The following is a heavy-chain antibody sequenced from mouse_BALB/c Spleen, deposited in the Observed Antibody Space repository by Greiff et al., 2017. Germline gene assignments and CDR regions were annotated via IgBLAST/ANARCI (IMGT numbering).Heavy chain of an antibody. V-gene: IGHV1-39*01. CDR1: GYSFTDYI. CDR3: AREAYAMDD. Sequence: VQLQQTGPELVKPGASVKISCKASGYSFTDYIMLWVKQSHGKSLEWIGNINPYYGSTSYNLKFKGKATLTVDKSSSTAYMQLNSLTSEDSAVYYCAREAYAMDDWGQGTSVTVSS. CDR2: INPYYGST. J-gene: IGHJ4*01.